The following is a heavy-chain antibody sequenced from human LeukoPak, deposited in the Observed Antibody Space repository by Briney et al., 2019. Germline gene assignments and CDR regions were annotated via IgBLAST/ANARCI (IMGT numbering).Heavy chain of an antibody. Sequence: GGSLRLSCAASGFTFSSYGMHWVRQAPGQGLEWMGIINPSGGSTSYAQKFQGRVTMTRDMSTSTVYMELSSLRSEDTAVYYCARGLWELTGGTNWFDPWGQGTLVTVSS. CDR3: ARGLWELTGGTNWFDP. V-gene: IGHV1-46*01. CDR2: INPSGGST. CDR1: GFTFSSYG. J-gene: IGHJ5*02. D-gene: IGHD1-26*01.